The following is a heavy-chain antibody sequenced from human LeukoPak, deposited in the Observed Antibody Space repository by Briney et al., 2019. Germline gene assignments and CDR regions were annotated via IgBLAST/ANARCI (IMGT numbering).Heavy chain of an antibody. CDR2: IYYSGST. J-gene: IGHJ6*02. CDR3: ARDGYCSSTSCYVGYYYYGMDV. V-gene: IGHV4-39*01. Sequence: SSETLSLTCTVSGGSISSSSYYWGWIRQPPGKGLEWIGSIYYSGSTYYNPSLKSRVTISVDTSKNQFSLKLSSVTAADTAVYYCARDGYCSSTSCYVGYYYYGMDVWGQGTTVTVSS. CDR1: GGSISSSSYY. D-gene: IGHD2-2*01.